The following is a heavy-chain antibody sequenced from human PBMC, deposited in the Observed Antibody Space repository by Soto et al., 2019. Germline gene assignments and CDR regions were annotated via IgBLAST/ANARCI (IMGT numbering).Heavy chain of an antibody. D-gene: IGHD3-22*01. CDR1: GGTFSSYA. CDR2: IIPIFGTA. CDR3: ARDRGPSSGYYPYWFDP. J-gene: IGHJ5*02. V-gene: IGHV1-69*12. Sequence: QVQLVQSGAEVKKPGSSVKVSCKASGGTFSSYAISWVRQAPGQGLEWMGEIIPIFGTANYAQKFQGRVTSNADESPSTAHMALSSLRSADTAVYYCARDRGPSSGYYPYWFDPWGQGTLVTVSS.